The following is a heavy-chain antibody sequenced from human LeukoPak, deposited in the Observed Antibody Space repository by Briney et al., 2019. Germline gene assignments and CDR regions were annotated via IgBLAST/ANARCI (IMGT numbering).Heavy chain of an antibody. J-gene: IGHJ4*02. V-gene: IGHV3-7*01. CDR2: IKQDGSEE. Sequence: PGGSLRLSCAASGFTFSSFWMSWVRQAPGKGLEGVADIKQDGSEEYYVDSVKGRFTISRDNAKNSLYLQMNSLRAEDTAVYYCARWEGNGYYFDYRGQGTLVTVSS. CDR3: ARWEGNGYYFDY. D-gene: IGHD3-22*01. CDR1: GFTFSSFW.